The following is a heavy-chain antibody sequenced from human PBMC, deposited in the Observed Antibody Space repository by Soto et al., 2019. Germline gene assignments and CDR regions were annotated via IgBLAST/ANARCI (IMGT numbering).Heavy chain of an antibody. V-gene: IGHV4-34*01. CDR2: INHSGST. J-gene: IGHJ5*02. CDR3: ARDLGRWQQLVRRTKARGSWFDP. Sequence: QVQLQQLGAGLLKPSETLSLTCAVYGGSFSGYYWSWIRQPPGKGLEWIGEINHSGSTNYNPSLKSRVTISVDTSKNQFSLKLSSVTAADTAVYYCARDLGRWQQLVRRTKARGSWFDPWGQGTLVTVSS. CDR1: GGSFSGYY. D-gene: IGHD6-13*01.